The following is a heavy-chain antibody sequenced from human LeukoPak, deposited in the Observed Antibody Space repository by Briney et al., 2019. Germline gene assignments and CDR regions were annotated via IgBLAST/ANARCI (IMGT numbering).Heavy chain of an antibody. CDR3: ARGSKLAAAVKYNWFDP. J-gene: IGHJ5*02. CDR1: GGTFSSYA. V-gene: IGHV1-69*05. Sequence: SVKVSCKASGGTFSSYAISWVRQAPGQGLEWMGGIIPIFGTANYAQKFQGRVTITTDESTSTAYMELSSLRSEDTAVYYCARGSKLAAAVKYNWFDPWGQGTLVTVS. D-gene: IGHD6-13*01. CDR2: IIPIFGTA.